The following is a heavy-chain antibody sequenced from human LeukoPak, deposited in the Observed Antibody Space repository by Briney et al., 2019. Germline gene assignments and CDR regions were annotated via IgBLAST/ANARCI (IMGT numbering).Heavy chain of an antibody. CDR2: ITTGDGNT. CDR1: GFAFSSYT. Sequence: GGSLRLSCTASGFAFSSYTMTWVRQAPGKGLKWVSTITTGDGNTYYADSVKGRFTVSRDDSKNTLYLQMNSLRAEDTAVYYCAKDGGLWVSAHWGDSWGRGTLVTVSS. V-gene: IGHV3-23*01. J-gene: IGHJ4*02. CDR3: AKDGGLWVSAHWGDS. D-gene: IGHD7-27*01.